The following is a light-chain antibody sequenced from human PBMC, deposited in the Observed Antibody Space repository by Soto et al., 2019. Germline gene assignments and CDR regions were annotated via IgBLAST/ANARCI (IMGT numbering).Light chain of an antibody. CDR2: ATS. J-gene: IGKJ3*01. V-gene: IGKV1-39*01. CDR1: QTITNF. CDR3: QQT. Sequence: DIQMTQSPSSLSASLGDRVTITCRTGQTITNFLNWYQQTPGKAPKLLIYATSRLQGGVPSRFSGSGSGTDFTLTINYLXXXXXXXXYCQQTFG.